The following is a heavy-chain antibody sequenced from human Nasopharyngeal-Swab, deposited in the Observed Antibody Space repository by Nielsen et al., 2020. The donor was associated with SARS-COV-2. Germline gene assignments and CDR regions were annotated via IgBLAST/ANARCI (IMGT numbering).Heavy chain of an antibody. Sequence: SVKVSCKASGGTFSSYAISWVRQAPGQGLKWMGRIIPILGIANYAQKFQGRVTITADKSTSTAYMELSSLRSEDTAVYYCAREGVGATGRSDYWGQGTLVTVSS. V-gene: IGHV1-69*04. J-gene: IGHJ4*02. CDR1: GGTFSSYA. CDR3: AREGVGATGRSDY. D-gene: IGHD1-26*01. CDR2: IIPILGIA.